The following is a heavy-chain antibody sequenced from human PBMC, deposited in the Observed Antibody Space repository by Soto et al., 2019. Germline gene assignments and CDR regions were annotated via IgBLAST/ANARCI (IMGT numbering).Heavy chain of an antibody. CDR1: GFAFASYA. D-gene: IGHD6-13*01. V-gene: IGHV3-23*01. J-gene: IGHJ3*02. CDR3: VRTIARPRPGSLHM. CDR2: ITGSGG. Sequence: GGSLRLSCAASGFAFASYAMNWVRQAPGKGLEWVSAITGSGGNYADSVKGRFTISRYNSKSTLYLQMNSLRVEDTAVYYCVRTIARPRPGSLHMWYQGPIRTVS.